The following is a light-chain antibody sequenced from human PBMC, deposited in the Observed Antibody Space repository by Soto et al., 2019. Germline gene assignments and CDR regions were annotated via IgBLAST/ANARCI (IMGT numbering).Light chain of an antibody. Sequence: SYELTQAPSVSVAPGQTARIGCGGDNIGSKSVHWYQQRPGQAPVLVVYADSDRPSGIPERFSGSNPGNTATLTISRVEAGDEADYYCQVWDSGRDHYVFGTGTKVTVL. J-gene: IGLJ1*01. V-gene: IGLV3-21*02. CDR1: NIGSKS. CDR3: QVWDSGRDHYV. CDR2: ADS.